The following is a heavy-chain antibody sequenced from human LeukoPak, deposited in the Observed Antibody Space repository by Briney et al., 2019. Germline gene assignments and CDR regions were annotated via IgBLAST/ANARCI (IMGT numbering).Heavy chain of an antibody. V-gene: IGHV1-69*06. Sequence: GASVKVSCKASGGTFSSYAISWVRQAPGQGLEWMGGIIPIFGAANYAQKFQGRVTIAADKSTSTAYMELSSLRSEDTAVYYCARVPRLAVAGILVVAEDWFDPWGQGTLVTVSS. CDR2: IIPIFGAA. CDR3: ARVPRLAVAGILVVAEDWFDP. CDR1: GGTFSSYA. D-gene: IGHD6-19*01. J-gene: IGHJ5*02.